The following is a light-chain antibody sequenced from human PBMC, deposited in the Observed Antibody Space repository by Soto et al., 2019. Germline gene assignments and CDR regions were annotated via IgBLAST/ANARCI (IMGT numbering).Light chain of an antibody. CDR2: DAY. Sequence: DIQMTQSPSTLSASVGDRVTITCRASQSISNCLAGYQQKPGNAPKVLIYDAYKLISGVPSRFSGSGSGTEFTLTISSLQPADFASYYCEQYNSYWTFGQGTKVEIK. J-gene: IGKJ1*01. V-gene: IGKV1-5*01. CDR1: QSISNC. CDR3: EQYNSYWT.